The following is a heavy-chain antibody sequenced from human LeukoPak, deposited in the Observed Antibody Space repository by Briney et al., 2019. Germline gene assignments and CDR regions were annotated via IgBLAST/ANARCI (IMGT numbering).Heavy chain of an antibody. D-gene: IGHD1-26*01. J-gene: IGHJ4*02. CDR3: ARCIVGADSDY. Sequence: RRASVKVSCKASGYTFTSYGISWVRQAPGQGLEWVGWISAYNGNTNYAQKLQGRVTMTTDTSTSTAYMELRSLRSDDTAVYYCARCIVGADSDYWGQGTLVTVSS. V-gene: IGHV1-18*01. CDR2: ISAYNGNT. CDR1: GYTFTSYG.